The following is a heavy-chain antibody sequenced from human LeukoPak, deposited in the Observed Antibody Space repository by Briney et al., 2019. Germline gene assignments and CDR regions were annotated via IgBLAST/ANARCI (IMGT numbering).Heavy chain of an antibody. J-gene: IGHJ2*01. CDR3: ARRTYFDL. V-gene: IGHV4-59*08. CDR2: ICYSGST. Sequence: ASGTLSLTCTVSGGSISNYYWSWVRQPPGKGLEWIGYICYSGSTTYNPSLKSRVTISVDTSKNQFSLKLSSVTAADTAVYYCARRTYFDLWGRGTLVTVSS. CDR1: GGSISNYY.